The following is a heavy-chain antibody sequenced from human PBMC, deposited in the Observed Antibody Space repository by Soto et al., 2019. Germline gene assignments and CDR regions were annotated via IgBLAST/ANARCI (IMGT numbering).Heavy chain of an antibody. CDR3: ARDSESRYFEAFGV. CDR2: ISSSSSTT. CDR1: GFTFSSYA. Sequence: PGGSLRLSCAASGFTFSSYAMSWVRQAPGKGLEWVSYISSSSSTTYHADSVKGRFTISRDNAKNSLYLQMNSLRAEDTAVYYCARDSESRYFEAFGVWGQGTLVTVSS. J-gene: IGHJ3*01. D-gene: IGHD3-9*01. V-gene: IGHV3-48*01.